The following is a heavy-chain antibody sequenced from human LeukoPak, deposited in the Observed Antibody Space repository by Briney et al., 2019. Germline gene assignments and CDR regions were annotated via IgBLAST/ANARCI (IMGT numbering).Heavy chain of an antibody. CDR1: GYTFTNYY. Sequence: ASVKVSCKASGYTFTNYYMHWVRQAPGQGLEWMGVINPSGGSTSYAQKFQGRVTMTRDMSTSTVYMELISLRSEDTAVYYCARERQGSGSYYNYYYYYMDVWGKGTTVTVSS. CDR3: ARERQGSGSYYNYYYYYMDV. CDR2: INPSGGST. D-gene: IGHD3-10*01. J-gene: IGHJ6*03. V-gene: IGHV1-46*01.